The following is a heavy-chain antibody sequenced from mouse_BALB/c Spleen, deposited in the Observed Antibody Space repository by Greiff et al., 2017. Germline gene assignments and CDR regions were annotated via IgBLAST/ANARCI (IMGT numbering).Heavy chain of an antibody. CDR3: ARDTIYYYGSSYDWYFDV. J-gene: IGHJ1*01. CDR2: SRNKANDYTT. V-gene: IGHV7-1*02. D-gene: IGHD1-1*01. CDR1: GFTFSDFY. Sequence: EVMLVESGGGLVQPGGSLRLSCATSGFTFSDFYMEWVRQPPGKRLEWIAASRNKANDYTTEYSASVKGRFIVSRDTSQSIVYLQMNALRAEDTAIYYCARDTIYYYGSSYDWYFDVWGAGTTVTVSS.